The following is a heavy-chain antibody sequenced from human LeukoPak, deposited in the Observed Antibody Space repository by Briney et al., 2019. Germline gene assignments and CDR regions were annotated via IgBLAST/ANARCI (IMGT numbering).Heavy chain of an antibody. V-gene: IGHV1-2*02. CDR3: ARGPTPYDILTGYYYGFDY. J-gene: IGHJ4*02. Sequence: ASVKVSCKASGYTFTGYYMHWVRQAPGQGLEWMGWINPNSGGTNYAQKFQGRVTMTRDTSISTAYMELSSLRSEDTAVYYCARGPTPYDILTGYYYGFDYWGQGTLVTVSS. CDR1: GYTFTGYY. CDR2: INPNSGGT. D-gene: IGHD3-9*01.